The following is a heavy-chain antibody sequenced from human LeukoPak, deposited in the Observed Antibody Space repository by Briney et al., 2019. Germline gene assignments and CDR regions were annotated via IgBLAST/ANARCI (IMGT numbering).Heavy chain of an antibody. D-gene: IGHD2-2*01. Sequence: GESLKISCKGSGYSFTSYWIGWVRQMPGKGLEWMGIIYPGDSDTRYSPSFQGQVTISADKSSSTAYLQWSSLKASGTAMYYCARHGVVPAAIGGGYNWFDPWGQGTLVTVSS. CDR3: ARHGVVPAAIGGGYNWFDP. CDR2: IYPGDSDT. J-gene: IGHJ5*02. CDR1: GYSFTSYW. V-gene: IGHV5-51*01.